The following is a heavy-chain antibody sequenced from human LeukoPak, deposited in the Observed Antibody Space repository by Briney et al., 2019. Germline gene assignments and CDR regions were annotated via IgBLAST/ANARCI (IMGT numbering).Heavy chain of an antibody. CDR3: ARDSKVAAGSGFDY. V-gene: IGHV1-18*01. CDR2: LSAYDGNT. D-gene: IGHD6-13*01. CDR1: GYTFSSYG. Sequence: ASVKVSCKAPGYTFSSYGISWVRQAPGQGPEWMGWLSAYDGNTNYAQNAQGRVTLTTDTSTSTAYMELRSLRSDDTAFYYCARDSKVAAGSGFDYWGQGTLATVSS. J-gene: IGHJ4*02.